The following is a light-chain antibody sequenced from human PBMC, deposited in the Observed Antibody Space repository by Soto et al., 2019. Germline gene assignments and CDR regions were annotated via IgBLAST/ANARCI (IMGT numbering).Light chain of an antibody. CDR1: RSNIGTQV. CDR3: ATWDDSLDGPV. Sequence: QSALTQPPSVSGTPGQRVTISCSGSRSNIGTQVVSWFQHLPGTAPKVLINNNSERPSGVPDRISGSKSGTSASLAISGLQSEDEVDYYCATWDDSLDGPVFGGGTKVTVL. V-gene: IGLV1-44*01. CDR2: NNS. J-gene: IGLJ3*02.